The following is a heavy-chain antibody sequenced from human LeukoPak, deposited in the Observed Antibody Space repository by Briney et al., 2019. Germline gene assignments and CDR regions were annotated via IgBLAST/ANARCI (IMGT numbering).Heavy chain of an antibody. CDR3: ARAVRTVTGIPYFDY. CDR2: ISSSGSNT. J-gene: IGHJ4*01. CDR1: GFTFSDYY. V-gene: IGHV3-11*04. D-gene: IGHD1-20*01. Sequence: GGSLRLSCAASGFTFSDYYMSWIRQAPGKGLQWVSYISSSGSNTYYADSVKGRFTISRDNAKNSLYLQMSSLRAEDTSVYYCARAVRTVTGIPYFDYWGHGTLVTVSS.